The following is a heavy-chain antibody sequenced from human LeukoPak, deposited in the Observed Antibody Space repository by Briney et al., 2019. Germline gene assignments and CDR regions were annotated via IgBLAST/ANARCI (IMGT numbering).Heavy chain of an antibody. CDR1: GFTFSNYW. D-gene: IGHD6-13*01. Sequence: GGSLRLSCAASGFTFSNYWIHWVRQAPGKGLVWVSRIDNAGSITTYADSVKGRFTISRDNAENTLYLQMNSLRAEDTAVYYCARDVVGSSNNGMDVWGQGTTVTVSS. J-gene: IGHJ6*02. CDR2: IDNAGSIT. V-gene: IGHV3-74*03. CDR3: ARDVVGSSNNGMDV.